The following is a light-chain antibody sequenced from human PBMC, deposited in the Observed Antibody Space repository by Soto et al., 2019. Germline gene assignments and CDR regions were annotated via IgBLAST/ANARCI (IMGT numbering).Light chain of an antibody. CDR2: SAS. J-gene: IGKJ4*01. CDR1: KNINTW. Sequence: IQMTQSPSTLSASVGDRVTITCRASKNINTWVAWYQQKPGKAPKILIHSASTLESGVPSRFSGGGSGTEFNFTISSLQREDSATYYCQESYTTPLTFGGGTKVDIK. CDR3: QESYTTPLT. V-gene: IGKV1-5*01.